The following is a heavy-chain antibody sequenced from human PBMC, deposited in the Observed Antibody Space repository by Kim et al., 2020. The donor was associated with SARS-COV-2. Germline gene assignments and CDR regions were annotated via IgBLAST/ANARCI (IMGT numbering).Heavy chain of an antibody. CDR1: GFTLRNYA. V-gene: IGHV3-23*01. Sequence: GGSLRLSCVASGFTLRNYAMTWVRQAPGKGLEWVSAVYSGGRTFYADSVKGRFTISRDISKDTLYLDMNSLRADDPAIYYFAKHLYTVTTSFDMLGPGT. CDR2: VYSGGRT. CDR3: AKHLYTVTTSFDM. J-gene: IGHJ3*02. D-gene: IGHD4-17*01.